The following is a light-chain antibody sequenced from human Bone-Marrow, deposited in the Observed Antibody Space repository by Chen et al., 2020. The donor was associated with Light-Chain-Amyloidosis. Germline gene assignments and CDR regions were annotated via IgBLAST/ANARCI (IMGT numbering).Light chain of an antibody. Sequence: SYVLTQPSSVSVAPGQTATIDCGGYNLGSTSVHWYQQTTGQAPLLVVYDASDRPSGIPDRLSGSNSGITATLTISRVEAGDEADYYCHVWDRSSDRPVFGGGTKLTVL. CDR2: DAS. CDR1: NLGSTS. CDR3: HVWDRSSDRPV. J-gene: IGLJ3*02. V-gene: IGLV3-21*02.